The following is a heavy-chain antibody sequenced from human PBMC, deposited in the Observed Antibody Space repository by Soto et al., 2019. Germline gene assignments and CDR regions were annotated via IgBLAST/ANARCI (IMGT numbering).Heavy chain of an antibody. J-gene: IGHJ6*02. CDR1: GFTFSSYA. D-gene: IGHD1-26*01. V-gene: IGHV3-23*01. CDR3: AKVSWDGPYYYGMDV. CDR2: ISGSGGST. Sequence: EVQLLESGGGLVQPGGSLRLSCAASGFTFSSYAMSWVHQAPGKGLEWVSAISGSGGSTYYADSVKGRFTISRDNSKNTLYLQMNSLRAEDTAVYYCAKVSWDGPYYYGMDVWGQGTTVTVSS.